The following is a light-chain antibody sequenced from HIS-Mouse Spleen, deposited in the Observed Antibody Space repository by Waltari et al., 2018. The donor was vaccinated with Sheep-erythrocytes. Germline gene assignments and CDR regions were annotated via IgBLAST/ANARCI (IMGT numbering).Light chain of an antibody. J-gene: IGKJ2*01. CDR2: AAS. Sequence: DIHMTQSPSSLSASVGDRVSITGRASQSITSYLNWYQQKPGKAPKLLIYAASSLQSGVPSRFSVSGSGTDCTLTISSLQPEDFATYYCQQSYSTPYTFGQGTKLEIK. CDR3: QQSYSTPYT. CDR1: QSITSY. V-gene: IGKV1-39*01.